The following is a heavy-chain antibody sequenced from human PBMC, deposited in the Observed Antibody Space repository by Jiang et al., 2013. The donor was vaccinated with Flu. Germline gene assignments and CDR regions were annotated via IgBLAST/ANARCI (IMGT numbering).Heavy chain of an antibody. D-gene: IGHD1-26*01. Sequence: KISCKVSGYRFSNYWIGWVRQMPGKGPEWMGIIYPGDSDTRYSPSFQGQVTISADESMSTAYLHWSSLKASDTAIYYCARNSGDYWNYFDYWGPGNPGHRLL. CDR3: ARNSGDYWNYFDY. J-gene: IGHJ4*02. CDR2: IYPGDSDT. V-gene: IGHV5-51*01. CDR1: GYRFSNYW.